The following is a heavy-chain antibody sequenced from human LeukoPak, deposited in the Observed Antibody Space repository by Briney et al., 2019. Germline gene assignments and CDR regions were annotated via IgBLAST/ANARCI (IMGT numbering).Heavy chain of an antibody. CDR1: GFTFSNAW. V-gene: IGHV3-15*01. Sequence: GGSLRLSCAASGFTFSNAWMSWDRQAPGKGLEWVGRIKSKTDGGTTDYAAPVKGRFTISRDDSKNTLYLQMNSLKTEDTAVYYCTTRIAIFGVDYWGQGTLVTVSS. CDR2: IKSKTDGGTT. CDR3: TTRIAIFGVDY. D-gene: IGHD3-3*01. J-gene: IGHJ4*02.